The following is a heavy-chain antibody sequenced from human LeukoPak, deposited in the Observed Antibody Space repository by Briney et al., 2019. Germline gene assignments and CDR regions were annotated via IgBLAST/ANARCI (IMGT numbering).Heavy chain of an antibody. D-gene: IGHD6-19*01. CDR3: ARDPSSGWYLKGWFDP. CDR1: GFTFSDYY. V-gene: IGHV3-11*04. Sequence: PGGSLRLSCAASGFTFSDYYMSWIRQAPGKGLEWVSYISSSGSTIYYADSVKGRFTISRDNSKNTLYLQMNSLRPEDTAVYYCARDPSSGWYLKGWFDPWGQGTLVTVSS. CDR2: ISSSGSTI. J-gene: IGHJ5*02.